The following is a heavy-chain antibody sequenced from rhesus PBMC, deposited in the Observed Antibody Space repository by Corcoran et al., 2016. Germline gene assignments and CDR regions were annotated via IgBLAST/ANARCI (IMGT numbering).Heavy chain of an antibody. CDR1: GYSISGYY. CDR3: ARVGGTVTTLFDY. D-gene: IGHD4-23*01. V-gene: IGHV4-122*02. J-gene: IGHJ4*01. Sequence: QVQLQESGPGLVKPSETLSLTCAVSGYSISGYYWSWIRQVPGKGLEWIGYITYSGSTSYNPSLKSRVTISRDTSKNQFSLKLSSVTAADTAVYYCARVGGTVTTLFDYWGQGVLVTVSS. CDR2: ITYSGST.